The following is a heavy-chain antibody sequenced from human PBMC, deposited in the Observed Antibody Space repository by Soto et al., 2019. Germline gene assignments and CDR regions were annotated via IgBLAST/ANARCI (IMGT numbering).Heavy chain of an antibody. CDR2: IHYNGNT. J-gene: IGHJ4*02. Sequence: QVQLQVSGPGLVKPSETLSLTCTVSGDSISAYSWSWVRQPPGKGLEWIGNIHYNGNTKYSPSLKSRVTMSVETSNNHFSLRLISVTAADTAIYFCAREGNLGRWLQPLDFWGQGTLVTVSS. CDR3: AREGNLGRWLQPLDF. CDR1: GDSISAYS. D-gene: IGHD5-12*01. V-gene: IGHV4-59*01.